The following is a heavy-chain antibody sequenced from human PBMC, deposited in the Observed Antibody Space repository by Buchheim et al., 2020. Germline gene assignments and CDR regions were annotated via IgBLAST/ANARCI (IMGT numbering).Heavy chain of an antibody. CDR2: IYSGGST. Sequence: EVQLVESGGGLVQPGGSLRLSCAASGFTVSSNYMSWVRQAPGKGLEWVSVIYSGGSTYYADSVKGRFTISRDNSKNTLYLQMNSLRAEDTAVYYCARDARLTIFGVVTYYGMDVWGQGTT. CDR3: ARDARLTIFGVVTYYGMDV. J-gene: IGHJ6*02. V-gene: IGHV3-66*01. D-gene: IGHD3-3*01. CDR1: GFTVSSNY.